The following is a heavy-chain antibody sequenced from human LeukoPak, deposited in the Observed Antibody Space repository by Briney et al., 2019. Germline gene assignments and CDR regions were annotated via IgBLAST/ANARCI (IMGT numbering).Heavy chain of an antibody. CDR1: GFTFSSYN. CDR3: ARQIRGYSGYFDY. CDR2: ISSSGTYI. J-gene: IGHJ4*02. D-gene: IGHD5-18*01. Sequence: GGSLRLSCAASGFTFSSYNMNWVRQAPGKGLEWVSSISSSGTYIYHADSVKGRFTISRDNAKNSLFLQMNSLRAEDTAMYYCARQIRGYSGYFDYWGQGSLVTVSS. V-gene: IGHV3-21*04.